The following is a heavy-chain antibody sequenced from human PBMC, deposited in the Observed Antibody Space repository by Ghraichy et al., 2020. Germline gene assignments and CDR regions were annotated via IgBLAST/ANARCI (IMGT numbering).Heavy chain of an antibody. CDR3: VRGYYYDTSGPKFYFDS. V-gene: IGHV3-11*01. D-gene: IGHD3-22*01. J-gene: IGHJ4*02. Sequence: GGSLRLSCAASGFIFSDSYMSWIRQAPGKGLEWIAYIRNSGATIYYRDSVKGRFTISRDNIKDLLYLHMNSLRADDTAVYYCVRGYYYDTSGPKFYFDSWGQGTLVTVSS. CDR2: IRNSGATI. CDR1: GFIFSDSY.